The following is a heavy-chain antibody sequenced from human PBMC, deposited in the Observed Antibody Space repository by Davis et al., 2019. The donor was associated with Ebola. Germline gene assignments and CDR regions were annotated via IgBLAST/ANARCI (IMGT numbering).Heavy chain of an antibody. CDR2: ISTYNGNT. CDR3: ARGQHYYDSSGYFYYYYGMDV. V-gene: IGHV1-18*04. Sequence: ASVKVSCKASGYTFTNYAISWVRQAPGQGLEWMGWISTYNGNTNYAQKLQGRVTMTTDTSTSTAYMELRSLRSDDTAVYYCARGQHYYDSSGYFYYYYGMDVWGQGTTVTVSS. J-gene: IGHJ6*02. CDR1: GYTFTNYA. D-gene: IGHD3-22*01.